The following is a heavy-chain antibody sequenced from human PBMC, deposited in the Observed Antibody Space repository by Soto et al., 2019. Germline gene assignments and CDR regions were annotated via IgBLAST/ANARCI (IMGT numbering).Heavy chain of an antibody. J-gene: IGHJ3*02. V-gene: IGHV1-18*01. D-gene: IGHD3-22*01. Sequence: QVQLVQSGAEVKKPGASVKVSCKASGYTFTSYGISWVRQAPGQGLEWMGWISAYNGNTNYAQKLQGRVTMTTDTXTAXAYLELRSPRSDDTAVYYCARDLIYDSSGPVAFDIWGQGTMVTVSS. CDR1: GYTFTSYG. CDR2: ISAYNGNT. CDR3: ARDLIYDSSGPVAFDI.